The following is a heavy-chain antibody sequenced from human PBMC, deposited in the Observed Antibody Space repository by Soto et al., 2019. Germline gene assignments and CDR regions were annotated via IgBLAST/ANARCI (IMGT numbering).Heavy chain of an antibody. CDR1: GCTFNSYA. CDR3: SRVLHPPYCSGLRSLYWYFDF. J-gene: IGHJ2*01. D-gene: IGHD2-15*01. Sequence: QVQLVQSGAEVKKPGSSVLVSCKASGCTFNSYALTWVRQAPGHGLEWMGGIIPIFRSTNYAQKFQGRVTITANRSTSTAYMELSSLSSDDRAVYYCSRVLHPPYCSGLRSLYWYFDFWGRATRVTVSS. CDR2: IIPIFRST. V-gene: IGHV1-69*06.